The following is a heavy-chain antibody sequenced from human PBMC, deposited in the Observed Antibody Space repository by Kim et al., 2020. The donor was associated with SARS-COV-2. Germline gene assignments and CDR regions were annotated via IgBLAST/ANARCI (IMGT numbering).Heavy chain of an antibody. CDR3: ARARIQVVRGVPIKMGDKRYYFDY. V-gene: IGHV4-34*01. D-gene: IGHD3-10*01. J-gene: IGHJ4*02. CDR2: INHSGST. Sequence: SETLSLTCAVYGGSFSGYYWSWIRQPPGKGLEWIGEINHSGSTNYNPSLKSRVTISVDTSKNQFSLKLSSVTAADTAVYYCARARIQVVRGVPIKMGDKRYYFDYWGQGTLVTVSS. CDR1: GGSFSGYY.